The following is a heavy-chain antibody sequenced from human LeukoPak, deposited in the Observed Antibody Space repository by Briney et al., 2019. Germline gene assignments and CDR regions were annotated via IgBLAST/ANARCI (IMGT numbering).Heavy chain of an antibody. CDR2: IFYSGSM. CDR3: ARQTTVISFDY. J-gene: IGHJ4*02. CDR1: GGSFSGYY. V-gene: IGHV4-30-4*08. Sequence: PSETLSLTCAVYGGSFSGYYWSWIRQPPGKGLEWMGYIFYSGSMYYHPSLKSRLTISVDTSKNQFSLKLRSVTAADTAVYYCARQTTVISFDYWGQGALVTVSS. D-gene: IGHD4-17*01.